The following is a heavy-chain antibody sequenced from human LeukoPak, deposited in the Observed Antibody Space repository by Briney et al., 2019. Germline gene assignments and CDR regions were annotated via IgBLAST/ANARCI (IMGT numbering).Heavy chain of an antibody. CDR1: GFTVSSNY. Sequence: GGSLRLSCAASGFTVSSNYMSWVRQAPGKGLESVSTISGSGDYTDYADSVRGRVTISRDNSKNTLYLQMNSLRAEDTAAYYCAKDAEGAGGMDVWGQGTTVTVSS. J-gene: IGHJ6*02. CDR3: AKDAEGAGGMDV. D-gene: IGHD1-26*01. CDR2: ISGSGDYT. V-gene: IGHV3-23*01.